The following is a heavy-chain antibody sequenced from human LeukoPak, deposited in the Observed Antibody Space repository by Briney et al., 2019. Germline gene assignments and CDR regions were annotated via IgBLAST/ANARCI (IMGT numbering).Heavy chain of an antibody. CDR3: ARDRYGLDY. V-gene: IGHV3-48*03. Sequence: PGGSLRLSCAASGFTFSSYEMNWVRQAPGKGLEWVSYISSSGSTICYADSVKGRFTISRDNSKNTLYLQMNSLRAEDTAVYYCARDRYGLDYWGQGTLVTVSS. D-gene: IGHD4-17*01. CDR1: GFTFSSYE. J-gene: IGHJ4*02. CDR2: ISSSGSTI.